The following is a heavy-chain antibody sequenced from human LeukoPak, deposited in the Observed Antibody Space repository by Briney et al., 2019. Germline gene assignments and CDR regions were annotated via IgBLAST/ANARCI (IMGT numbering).Heavy chain of an antibody. D-gene: IGHD3-22*01. CDR1: GFTSSSYW. CDR2: INSDGSST. Sequence: GGSLRLSCAASGFTSSSYWMHWVRQAPGKGLVWVSRINSDGSSTTYADSVKGRFTISRDNAKNTLLLQMSSLRAEDTAVYYCARAQSQYYYDTSGYSTIYYFDYWGQGTLVTVSS. V-gene: IGHV3-74*01. J-gene: IGHJ4*02. CDR3: ARAQSQYYYDTSGYSTIYYFDY.